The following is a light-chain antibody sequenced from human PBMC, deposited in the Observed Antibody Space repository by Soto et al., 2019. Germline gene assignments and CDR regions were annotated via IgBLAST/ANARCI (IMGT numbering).Light chain of an antibody. Sequence: EIVLTQSPGTLSLSPGERATLSCRASQSVSSNSLAWYQQKPGQAPRLLIYGTSSMATGIPDRFSGSGSGTDFTLTISRLEPEDFAVYYCQQYVSSLAYTFGQGTKLEIK. J-gene: IGKJ2*01. CDR3: QQYVSSLAYT. CDR2: GTS. CDR1: QSVSSNS. V-gene: IGKV3-20*01.